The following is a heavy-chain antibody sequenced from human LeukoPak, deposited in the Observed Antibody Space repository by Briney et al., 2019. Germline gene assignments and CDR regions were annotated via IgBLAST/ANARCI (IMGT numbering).Heavy chain of an antibody. J-gene: IGHJ5*02. CDR1: GGSISSYY. V-gene: IGHV4-59*01. D-gene: IGHD6-13*01. CDR3: ARGSAAKFDP. CDR2: IYYSGST. Sequence: SETLSLTCTVSGGSISSYYWSWIRQPPGKGLEWIGYIYYSGSTNYHPSLKSRVTISVDTSKNQFSLKLSSVTAADTAVYYCARGSAAKFDPWGQGTLVTVSS.